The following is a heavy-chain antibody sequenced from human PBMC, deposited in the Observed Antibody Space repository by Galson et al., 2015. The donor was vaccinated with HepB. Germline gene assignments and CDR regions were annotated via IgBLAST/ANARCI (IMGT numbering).Heavy chain of an antibody. Sequence: SLRLSCAASGFTFSSYSMNWVRQAPGKGLEWVSSISSSSSYIYYADSVKGRFTISRDNAKNSLYLQMNSLGAEDTAVYYCVKVADFLTGYYSSFDYWGQGTLVTVSS. CDR3: VKVADFLTGYYSSFDY. CDR2: ISSSSSYI. CDR1: GFTFSSYS. D-gene: IGHD3-9*01. V-gene: IGHV3-21*01. J-gene: IGHJ4*02.